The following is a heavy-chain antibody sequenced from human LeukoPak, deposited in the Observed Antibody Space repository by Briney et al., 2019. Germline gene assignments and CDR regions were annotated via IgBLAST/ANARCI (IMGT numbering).Heavy chain of an antibody. CDR2: INHSGTT. Sequence: SETLSLTCAVSGGSFSGYYWSWIRQPPGKGLEWIGEINHSGTTNYNPSLKSRVTISLDTSKNQFSLKLSSVTAADTAVYYCARTSGYGTREFDYWGQGTLVTVSS. V-gene: IGHV4-34*01. J-gene: IGHJ4*02. CDR3: ARTSGYGTREFDY. D-gene: IGHD3-22*01. CDR1: GGSFSGYY.